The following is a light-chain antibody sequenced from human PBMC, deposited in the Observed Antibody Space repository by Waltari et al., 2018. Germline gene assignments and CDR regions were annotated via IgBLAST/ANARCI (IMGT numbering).Light chain of an antibody. Sequence: QSALTQPRSVSGSPGQSVTISCTGTSSDVGGYNYVPWYQQYPGKAPKPMLDDVSKRPSGVPDRFSGSKSGNTASLTISGLQAEDEADYYCCSHAGTYVVFGGGTKLTVL. CDR2: DVS. J-gene: IGLJ2*01. CDR1: SSDVGGYNY. CDR3: CSHAGTYVV. V-gene: IGLV2-11*01.